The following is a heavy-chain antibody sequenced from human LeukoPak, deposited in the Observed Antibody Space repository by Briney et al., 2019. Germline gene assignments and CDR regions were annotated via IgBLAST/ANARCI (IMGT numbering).Heavy chain of an antibody. CDR3: SREASEAFDI. V-gene: IGHV3-30*19. CDR1: GFIFSNYG. J-gene: IGHJ3*02. CDR2: IRYDGNLQ. Sequence: PGRSLRLSCAASGFIFSNYGFHWVRQAPGKGLEWVAVIRYDGNLQYHADSVKGRFTVSKDNFKDTLYLHMNGLRPEDSAIYYCSREASEAFDIWGQGSMVTVS.